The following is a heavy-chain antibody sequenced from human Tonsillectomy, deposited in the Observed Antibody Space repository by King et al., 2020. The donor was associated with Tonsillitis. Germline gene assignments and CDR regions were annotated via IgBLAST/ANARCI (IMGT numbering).Heavy chain of an antibody. J-gene: IGHJ3*02. Sequence: VQLVESGAEVKKPGASVKVSCKASGYTFTSYGISWVRQAPGQGLEWMGWISAYNGNTNYAQKLQGRVTMTTDTSTSTAYMELRSLRSDDTAVYYCARDRGHGYDSSGYYISWAFDIWGQGTMVTVSS. D-gene: IGHD3-22*01. V-gene: IGHV1-18*01. CDR2: ISAYNGNT. CDR3: ARDRGHGYDSSGYYISWAFDI. CDR1: GYTFTSYG.